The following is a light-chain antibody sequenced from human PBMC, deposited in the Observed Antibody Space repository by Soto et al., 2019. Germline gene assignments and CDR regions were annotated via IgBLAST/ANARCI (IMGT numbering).Light chain of an antibody. V-gene: IGLV2-14*01. J-gene: IGLJ2*01. CDR2: DVS. Sequence: QSALTQPASVSGSPGQSITISCTGTSSDVGGYNYVSWYQQHPGKAPKLMIYDVSNRPSGVSNRFSGSKSGNTASLTISGLQAEDEADHYCSSYTSSSTFFGGGTKLTVL. CDR1: SSDVGGYNY. CDR3: SSYTSSSTF.